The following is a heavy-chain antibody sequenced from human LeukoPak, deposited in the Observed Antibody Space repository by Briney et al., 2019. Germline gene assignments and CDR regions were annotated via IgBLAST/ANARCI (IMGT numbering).Heavy chain of an antibody. CDR3: ARDRVAAAGTFAQENWFDP. Sequence: GASVKVSCKASGYPFTIYGISWVRQTPGQGLEWMGWISDYNGNTNSAQKFQDRVTMTTDTSTSTAYMELRSLRSDDTAVYYCARDRVAAAGTFAQENWFDPWGQGTLVTVSS. J-gene: IGHJ5*02. D-gene: IGHD6-13*01. CDR2: ISDYNGNT. CDR1: GYPFTIYG. V-gene: IGHV1-18*01.